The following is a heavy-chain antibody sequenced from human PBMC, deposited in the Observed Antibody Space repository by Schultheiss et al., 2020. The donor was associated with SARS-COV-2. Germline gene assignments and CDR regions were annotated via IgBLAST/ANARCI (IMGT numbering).Heavy chain of an antibody. J-gene: IGHJ5*02. CDR2: ISSSSSYI. CDR3: ARAKDPNWNYARPFDP. Sequence: GGSLRLSCAASGFAVSSFYMNWVRQAPGKGLEWVSSISSSSSYIYYADSVKGRFTISRDNAKNSLYLQMNSLRAEDTAVYYCARAKDPNWNYARPFDPWGQGTLVTVSS. D-gene: IGHD1-7*01. CDR1: GFAVSSFY. V-gene: IGHV3-21*01.